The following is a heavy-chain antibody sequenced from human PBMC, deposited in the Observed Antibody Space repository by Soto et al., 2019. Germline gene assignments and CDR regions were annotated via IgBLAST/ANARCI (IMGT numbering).Heavy chain of an antibody. CDR1: GGTFSSYT. CDR3: AREGASSSGFYY. D-gene: IGHD6-19*01. V-gene: IGHV1-69*08. Sequence: QVQLVQSGAEVKKPGSSVKVSCKASGGTFSSYTISWVRQAPGQGLEWMGRIIPILGIANYAQKFQGRVKITADKSTSTAYMELSSLRSEDPAVYYCAREGASSSGFYYWGQGTLVTVSS. J-gene: IGHJ4*02. CDR2: IIPILGIA.